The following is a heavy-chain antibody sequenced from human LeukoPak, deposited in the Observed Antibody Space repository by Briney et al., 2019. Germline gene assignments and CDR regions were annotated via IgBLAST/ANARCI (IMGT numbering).Heavy chain of an antibody. J-gene: IGHJ5*02. CDR3: ARDKGSPWFGESNWFDP. V-gene: IGHV3-21*01. D-gene: IGHD3-10*01. CDR1: GFTFSSYS. CDR2: ISSSSSYI. Sequence: PGGSLRLSCAASGFTFSSYSMNWVRQAPGKGLEWVSSISSSSSYIYYADSVKGRFTISRDNAKNSLYLQMNSLRAEDTAVYYCARDKGSPWFGESNWFDPWGQGTLVTVSS.